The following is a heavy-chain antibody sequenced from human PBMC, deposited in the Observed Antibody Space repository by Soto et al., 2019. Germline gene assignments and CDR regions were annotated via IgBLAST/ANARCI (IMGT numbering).Heavy chain of an antibody. CDR2: ISGSGGST. V-gene: IGHV3-23*01. CDR3: AYAHDILTGYHPYRFDP. CDR1: GFTFSSYA. J-gene: IGHJ5*02. Sequence: GGSLRLSCAASGFTFSSYAMSWVRQAPGKGLEWVSAISGSGGSTYYADSVKGRFTISRDNSKNTLYLQMNSLRAEDTAVYYCAYAHDILTGYHPYRFDPWGQGTLVTVSS. D-gene: IGHD3-9*01.